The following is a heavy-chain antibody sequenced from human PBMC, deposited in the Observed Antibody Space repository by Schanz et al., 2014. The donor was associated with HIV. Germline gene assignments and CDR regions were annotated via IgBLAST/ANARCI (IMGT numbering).Heavy chain of an antibody. CDR3: ARGRKDVSMITLYWFDP. CDR2: MNPNSGNT. Sequence: QVQLVQSGAEGRKPGASVKVSCKTSGYTFSNYDINWVRQAAGQGLEWMGWMNPNSGNTGYAQKFQGRVIMTRNASISTAYMELSSLRPEDTAVYYCARGRKDVSMITLYWFDPWGQGTLVTVSS. CDR1: GYTFSNYD. J-gene: IGHJ5*02. D-gene: IGHD3-22*01. V-gene: IGHV1-8*01.